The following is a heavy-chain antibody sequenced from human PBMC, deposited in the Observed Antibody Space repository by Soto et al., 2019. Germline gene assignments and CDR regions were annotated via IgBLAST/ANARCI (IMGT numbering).Heavy chain of an antibody. Sequence: SETLSLTCTASGGSIGSADYYWSWIRQSPGKGLEWLGCIYHTGSTYYNPSLKSRVIITVDTSKNQFSLKLTSVTAADTAVYYCARFKGVTAHFDSWGQGTLVTVSS. J-gene: IGHJ4*02. CDR1: GGSIGSADYY. CDR2: IYHTGST. CDR3: ARFKGVTAHFDS. D-gene: IGHD2-8*01. V-gene: IGHV4-30-4*01.